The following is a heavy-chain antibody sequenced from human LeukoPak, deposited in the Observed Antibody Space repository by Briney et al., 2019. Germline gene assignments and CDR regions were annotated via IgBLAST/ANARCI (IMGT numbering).Heavy chain of an antibody. D-gene: IGHD3-22*01. J-gene: IGHJ4*02. CDR2: INAGNGNT. Sequence: ASVKVSCKASGYTFTSYAMHWVRQAPGQRLEWMGWINAGNGNTKYSQEFQGRVTITRETSASTVYMELSSLRSEDMAVYYCARDYYDSSGYHYFDYWGQGTLVTVSS. CDR1: GYTFTSYA. CDR3: ARDYYDSSGYHYFDY. V-gene: IGHV1-3*03.